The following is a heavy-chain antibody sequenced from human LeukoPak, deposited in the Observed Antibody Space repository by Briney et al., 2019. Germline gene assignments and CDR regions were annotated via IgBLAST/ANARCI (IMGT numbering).Heavy chain of an antibody. CDR3: ARNSLVVPEDTNYYYYYYMDV. D-gene: IGHD2-2*01. J-gene: IGHJ6*03. CDR1: GYTFTGYY. CDR2: INPNSGGT. Sequence: ASVKVSCKASGYTFTGYYMHWVRQAPGQGLEWMGWINPNSGGTNYAQKFQGRVTMTRDTSISTAYMELSRLRSDDTAVYYCARNSLVVPEDTNYYYYYYMDVWGKGTTVTVSS. V-gene: IGHV1-2*02.